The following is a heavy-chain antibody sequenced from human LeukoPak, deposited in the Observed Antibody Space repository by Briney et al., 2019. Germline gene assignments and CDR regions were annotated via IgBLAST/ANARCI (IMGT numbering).Heavy chain of an antibody. CDR2: IYASGTT. Sequence: SETLSLTCTVSGGSINNYFWNWIRQPAGKGLEWIGRIYASGTTNYNPSLKSRVTMSVDTSKNQVSLKVTSVTAADTAVYYCARVTGYMIEDYFDYWGQGTLVTVSS. V-gene: IGHV4-4*07. CDR3: ARVTGYMIEDYFDY. D-gene: IGHD3-22*01. J-gene: IGHJ4*02. CDR1: GGSINNYF.